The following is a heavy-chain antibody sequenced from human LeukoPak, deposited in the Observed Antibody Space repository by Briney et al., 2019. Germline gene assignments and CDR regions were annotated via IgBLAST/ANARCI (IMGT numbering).Heavy chain of an antibody. Sequence: PGGSLRLSCGASGFTFSSYWMHWVRQVPGRGLVWVSHIDSDGSGTTYADSVKGRFTISRDNARNTLYLQMNSLRDEDTAVYYCARDSPRTGPWGQGTLVTVSS. CDR3: ARDSPRTGP. CDR1: GFTFSSYW. J-gene: IGHJ5*02. D-gene: IGHD1-1*01. V-gene: IGHV3-74*01. CDR2: IDSDGSGT.